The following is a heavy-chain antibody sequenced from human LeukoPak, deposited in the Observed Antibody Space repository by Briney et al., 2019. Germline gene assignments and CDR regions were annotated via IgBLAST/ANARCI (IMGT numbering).Heavy chain of an antibody. CDR1: GGSISSSSYY. D-gene: IGHD7-27*01. CDR2: IYTTGST. V-gene: IGHV4-61*02. CDR3: ARGAGDDLDY. J-gene: IGHJ4*02. Sequence: SETLSLTCTVSGGSISSSSYYWSWIRQPAGKGLEWIGRIYTTGSTNYNPSLKSRVTMSSDTSKNQLSLKLTSVTAADTAVYYCARGAGDDLDYWGQGTLVSVSS.